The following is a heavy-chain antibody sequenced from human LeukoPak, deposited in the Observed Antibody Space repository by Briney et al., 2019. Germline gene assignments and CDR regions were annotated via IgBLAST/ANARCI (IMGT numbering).Heavy chain of an antibody. CDR2: ISYDGSDK. CDR1: GFAFSDFG. J-gene: IGHJ4*02. Sequence: GGSLRLSCAASGFAFSDFGMYWVRQAPGKGLEWVALISYDGSDKYYTDSVKGRFTISRDNSKNTLYLQMNSLRAEDTAVYYCARDLHGRRDYWGQGTLVTVSS. CDR3: ARDLHGRRDY. V-gene: IGHV3-30*03. D-gene: IGHD5-24*01.